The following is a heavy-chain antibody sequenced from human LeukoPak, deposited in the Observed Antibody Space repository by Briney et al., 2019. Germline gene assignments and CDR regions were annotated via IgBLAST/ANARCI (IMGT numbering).Heavy chain of an antibody. CDR1: GYTFTSYA. CDR2: INAGNGNT. J-gene: IGHJ5*02. V-gene: IGHV1-3*01. CDR3: LREGGVPPWT. Sequence: ASVKVSCKASGYTFTSYAMHWVRQAPGQRLEWMGWINAGNGNTKYSQKFQGRVTITRDTSASTVYMELSSLRSEDTAMYFCLREGGVPPWTWGQGTLVTVSS. D-gene: IGHD1-1*01.